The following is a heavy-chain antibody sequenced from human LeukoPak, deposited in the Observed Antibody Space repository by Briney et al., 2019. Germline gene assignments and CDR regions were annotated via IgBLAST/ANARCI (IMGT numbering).Heavy chain of an antibody. Sequence: SETLSLTCAAYGGSFSGYYWSWIRQPPGKGLEWIGEINHSGSTNYNPSLKSRVTISVDTSKNQFSLKLSSVTAADTAVYYCASLGYCSSTSCYDYWGQGTLVTVSS. V-gene: IGHV4-34*01. CDR1: GGSFSGYY. CDR2: INHSGST. J-gene: IGHJ4*02. CDR3: ASLGYCSSTSCYDY. D-gene: IGHD2-2*01.